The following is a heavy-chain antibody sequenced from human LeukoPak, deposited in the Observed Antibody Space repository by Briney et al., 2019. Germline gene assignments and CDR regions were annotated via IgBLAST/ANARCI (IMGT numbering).Heavy chain of an antibody. V-gene: IGHV3-53*01. D-gene: IGHD3-10*01. CDR2: IYSSGST. Sequence: GSLILSCAASGFTVSSNYMNWVRQAPGKGLEWVSVIYSSGSTYYADSVKGRFTISRDNSKNTLYLQMNSLRAEDTAVYYCARDRAYYYFDYWGQGTLVTVSS. CDR3: ARDRAYYYFDY. CDR1: GFTVSSNY. J-gene: IGHJ4*02.